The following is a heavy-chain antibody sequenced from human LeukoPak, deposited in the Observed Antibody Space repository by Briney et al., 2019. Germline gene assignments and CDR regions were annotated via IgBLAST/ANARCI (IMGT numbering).Heavy chain of an antibody. Sequence: SETLFLTCTVSGGSVSSSSYYWGWIRQPPGKGLEWLGSMYYSGSTYYNAPLKRRVTISVDTSKNQFSLRLSSVTAADTAVYYCAREASYSGYESYYYYYYLDVWGKGTTVTVSS. CDR3: AREASYSGYESYYYYYYLDV. D-gene: IGHD5-12*01. CDR2: MYYSGST. CDR1: GGSVSSSSYY. V-gene: IGHV4-39*07. J-gene: IGHJ6*03.